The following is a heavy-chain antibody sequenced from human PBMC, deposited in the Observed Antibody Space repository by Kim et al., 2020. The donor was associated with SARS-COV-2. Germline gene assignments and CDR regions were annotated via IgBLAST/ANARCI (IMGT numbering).Heavy chain of an antibody. CDR3: ASMVGATWGVDY. D-gene: IGHD1-26*01. Sequence: ASVKVSCKASGYTFTSYAMHWVRQAPGQRLEWMGWINAGNGNTKYSQKFQGRVTITRDTSASTAYMELSSLRSEDTAVYYCASMVGATWGVDYWGQGTLVTVSS. J-gene: IGHJ4*02. CDR2: INAGNGNT. V-gene: IGHV1-3*01. CDR1: GYTFTSYA.